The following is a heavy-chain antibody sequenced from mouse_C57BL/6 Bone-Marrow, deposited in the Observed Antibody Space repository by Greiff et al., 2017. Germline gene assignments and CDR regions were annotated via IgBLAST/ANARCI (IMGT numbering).Heavy chain of an antibody. CDR1: GFTFTSYW. CDR3: ARPPASYYYFDV. CDR2: IHPNSGST. J-gene: IGHJ1*03. Sequence: VQLMESGVDLVKPGASVKLSCTASGFTFTSYWMPWVRQTPGQGLEWIGMIHPNSGSTNYTEKFKSKVTLTVDKSSSTAYLQLSSLTSEDTAVYYCARPPASYYYFDVWGTGTTVSVAS. V-gene: IGHV1-64*01.